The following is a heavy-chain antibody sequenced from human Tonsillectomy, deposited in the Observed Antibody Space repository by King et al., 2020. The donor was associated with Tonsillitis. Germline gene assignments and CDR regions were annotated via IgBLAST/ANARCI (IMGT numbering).Heavy chain of an antibody. V-gene: IGHV3-30*18. J-gene: IGHJ6*02. CDR2: ISYDGRRQ. Sequence: QVQLVESGGGVVQPGRSLRLSCAASGFTFSSYGMHWVRQAPGKGLEWVAVISYDGRRQYCADSVKGRFTISRDNSQNTLYLQMNSLRAEDTAVYYGAKDQGYSAYDYFRLDVWGPGTPVTVSS. CDR1: GFTFSSYG. D-gene: IGHD5-12*01. CDR3: AKDQGYSAYDYFRLDV.